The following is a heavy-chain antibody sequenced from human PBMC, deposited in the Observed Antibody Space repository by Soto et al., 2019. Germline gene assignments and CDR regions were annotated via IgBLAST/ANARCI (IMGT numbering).Heavy chain of an antibody. D-gene: IGHD4-4*01. V-gene: IGHV3-15*07. CDR2: IKSKTDGGTT. J-gene: IGHJ4*02. Sequence: PGGSLRLSCAASGFTFSNALMNWVRQAPGKGLEWVGRIKSKTDGGTTDYAAPVKGRFTISRDDSKNTLYLQMNSLKSEDTAVYYCTSGPYYSNTPFDYWGQGALVTVSS. CDR1: GFTFSNAL. CDR3: TSGPYYSNTPFDY.